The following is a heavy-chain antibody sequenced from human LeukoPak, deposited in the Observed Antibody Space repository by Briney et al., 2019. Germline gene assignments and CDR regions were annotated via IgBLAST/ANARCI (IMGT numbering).Heavy chain of an antibody. Sequence: SETLSLTCTVSGGLISISTYYWGWSRQPPGEGLEWIGSIYHSGTTHYNPSLKSRVTIAVDTFKNQLSLKLSSVTAADTAVYYCARSVEGYCRGGSCYYYSYYMDVWGKGTTVTVSS. V-gene: IGHV4-39*07. CDR1: GGLISISTYY. CDR3: ARSVEGYCRGGSCYYYSYYMDV. CDR2: IYHSGTT. J-gene: IGHJ6*03. D-gene: IGHD2-15*01.